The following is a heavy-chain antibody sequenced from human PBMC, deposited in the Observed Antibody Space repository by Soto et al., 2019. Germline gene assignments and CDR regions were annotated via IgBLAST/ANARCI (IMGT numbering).Heavy chain of an antibody. V-gene: IGHV4-31*03. CDR1: GVSVSSGAYY. D-gene: IGHD1-1*01. Sequence: QVQLQESGPGLVKPSQTLSLSCNVYGVSVSSGAYYWSWIRQHAGGGLEWIGYIDRSGSTYYKPSLRGRVIMSVDTSTNQIYLRLLSVTAADTAMYYCARDSGGNSENYYGLDVWGHGTTVTVSS. CDR2: IDRSGST. J-gene: IGHJ6*02. CDR3: ARDSGGNSENYYGLDV.